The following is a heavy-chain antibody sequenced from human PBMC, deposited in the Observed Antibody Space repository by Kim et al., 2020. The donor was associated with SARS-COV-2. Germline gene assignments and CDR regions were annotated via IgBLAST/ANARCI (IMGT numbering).Heavy chain of an antibody. J-gene: IGHJ4*02. Sequence: QGRVTLTRDTSTSTVYMELSSLRSEDTAVYYCARGGYYGSRSYHLWYFDYWGQGTLVTVSS. V-gene: IGHV1-46*01. CDR3: ARGGYYGSRSYHLWYFDY. D-gene: IGHD3-10*01.